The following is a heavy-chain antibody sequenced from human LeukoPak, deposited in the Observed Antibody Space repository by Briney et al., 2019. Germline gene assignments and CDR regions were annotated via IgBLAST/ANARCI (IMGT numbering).Heavy chain of an antibody. J-gene: IGHJ4*02. CDR2: INPNSGGT. D-gene: IGHD6-13*01. CDR1: GYTFTGYH. CDR3: AMSHSLGGSQQLPALDY. Sequence: ASVKVSCKASGYTFTGYHLHWVRQAPGQGLEWMGWINPNSGGTYYSQKFQGRVTMTRDTSISTAYMEVSRLRSDDTAVYYCAMSHSLGGSQQLPALDYWGQGTLVTVSS. V-gene: IGHV1-2*02.